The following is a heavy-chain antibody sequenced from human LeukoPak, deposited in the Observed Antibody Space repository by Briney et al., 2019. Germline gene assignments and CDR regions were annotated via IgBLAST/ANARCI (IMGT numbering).Heavy chain of an antibody. CDR3: AKDRLLWFGETAKDY. CDR1: GFSVSNDY. J-gene: IGHJ4*02. Sequence: PGGSLRLSCVVSGFSVSNDYMSWVRQAPGKGLEWVSVIYGGGDTYYADSVRGRFTISRDNFENTLSLQMNSLRAEDTAVYYCAKDRLLWFGETAKDYWGQGTLVTVSS. D-gene: IGHD3-10*01. CDR2: IYGGGDT. V-gene: IGHV3-53*05.